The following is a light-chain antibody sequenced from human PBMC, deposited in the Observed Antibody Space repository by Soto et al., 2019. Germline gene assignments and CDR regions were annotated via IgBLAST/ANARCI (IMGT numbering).Light chain of an antibody. CDR1: QSVSSSY. CDR3: QQYGGSPIT. J-gene: IGKJ5*01. Sequence: EIVLTQSPGTLSLSPGERATLSCRASQSVSSSYLAWYHQKPGQXPRLLIHGASSRATGIPDRISGSGSGTDLTITISRLEPEDGEVYYCQQYGGSPITFGQGTRLEIK. V-gene: IGKV3-20*01. CDR2: GAS.